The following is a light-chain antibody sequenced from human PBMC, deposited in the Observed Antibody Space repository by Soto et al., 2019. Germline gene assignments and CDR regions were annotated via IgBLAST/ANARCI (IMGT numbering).Light chain of an antibody. V-gene: IGLV4-69*01. J-gene: IGLJ3*02. Sequence: QLVLTQSPSASASLGASVKLTCTLSSGHSSYAIAWHQQQPEKGPRYLMKLNSDGSHSKGDGIPDRFSGSSSGAERYLTISSLQSEDEADYYCQTWGTVRCVFGGGTKLTVL. CDR1: SGHSSYA. CDR3: QTWGTVRCV. CDR2: LNSDGSH.